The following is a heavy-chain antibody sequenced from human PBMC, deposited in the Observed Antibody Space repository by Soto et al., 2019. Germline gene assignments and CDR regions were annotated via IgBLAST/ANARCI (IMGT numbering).Heavy chain of an antibody. Sequence: GESLKISCKGSGYSFTSYWIGWVRQMPGKGLEWMGIIYPGDSDTRYSPSFQGQVTISADKSISTAYLQWSSLKASDTAMYYCARQGCGGDCHRPYYYGMDVWGQGTTVTVSS. CDR2: IYPGDSDT. CDR3: ARQGCGGDCHRPYYYGMDV. J-gene: IGHJ6*02. V-gene: IGHV5-51*01. CDR1: GYSFTSYW. D-gene: IGHD2-21*02.